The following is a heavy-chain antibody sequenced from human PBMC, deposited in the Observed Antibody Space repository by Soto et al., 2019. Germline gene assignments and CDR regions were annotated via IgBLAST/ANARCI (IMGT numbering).Heavy chain of an antibody. V-gene: IGHV3-30-3*01. Sequence: QVQLVESGGGVVQPGRSLRLSCAASGFTFSSCAMHWVRQAPGKGLEWVALISYDGSNKYYADSVKGRFTISRDNSKNTLYMQMNSLRDEDTAVYYCARDKRDLRFLAWSYYFDYGGQGTLVTVSS. D-gene: IGHD3-3*01. CDR3: ARDKRDLRFLAWSYYFDY. CDR1: GFTFSSCA. J-gene: IGHJ4*02. CDR2: ISYDGSNK.